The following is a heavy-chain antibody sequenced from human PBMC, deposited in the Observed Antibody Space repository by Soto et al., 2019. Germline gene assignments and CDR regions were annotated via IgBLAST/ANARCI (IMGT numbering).Heavy chain of an antibody. CDR3: AKAIIGYNAPLDH. V-gene: IGHV3-23*01. CDR1: GFTFSSYA. Sequence: EVQLLESGGGLVQPGGSLRLSCAASGFTFSSYAMHWVRQAPGKGLEWVSVIRGSDSSKYYADSVKGRFTISRDNSKNTLYVQRNSLRAEDTAIYYCAKAIIGYNAPLDHWGQGTRVPVSS. CDR2: IRGSDSSK. J-gene: IGHJ4*02. D-gene: IGHD1-20*01.